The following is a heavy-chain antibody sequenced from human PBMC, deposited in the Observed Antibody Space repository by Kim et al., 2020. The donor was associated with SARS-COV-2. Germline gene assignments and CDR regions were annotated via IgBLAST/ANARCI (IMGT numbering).Heavy chain of an antibody. D-gene: IGHD6-19*01. CDR3: AKEISSGWFYYYYYGRDV. J-gene: IGHJ6*01. CDR1: GFTFSSYG. Sequence: GGSLRLSCAASGFTFSSYGMHWVRQAPGKGLEWVAVISYDGSNKYYADSVKGRFTISRDNSKNTLYLQMNSLRAEDTAVYYCAKEISSGWFYYYYYGRDVWRQEPT. CDR2: ISYDGSNK. V-gene: IGHV3-30*18.